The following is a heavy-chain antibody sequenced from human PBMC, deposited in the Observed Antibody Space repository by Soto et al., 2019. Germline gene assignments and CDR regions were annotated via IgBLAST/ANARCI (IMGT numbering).Heavy chain of an antibody. CDR2: ISAYNGNT. CDR3: ARDLDHYDSRGYYSY. D-gene: IGHD3-22*01. J-gene: IGHJ4*02. V-gene: IGHV1-18*01. CDR1: GYTFTSYG. Sequence: ASVKVSCKASGYTFTSYGISWVRQAPGQGLEWMGWISAYNGNTNYAQKLQGRVTMTTDTSTSTAYMELRSLRSDDTAVYYCARDLDHYDSRGYYSYWGQGTLVTVS.